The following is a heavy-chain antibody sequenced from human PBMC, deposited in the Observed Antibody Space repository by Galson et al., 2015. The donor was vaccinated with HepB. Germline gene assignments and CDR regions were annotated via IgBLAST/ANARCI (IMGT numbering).Heavy chain of an antibody. CDR3: AKDRPSEQWLVFDY. V-gene: IGHV7-4-1*02. CDR1: GYTFTSYA. D-gene: IGHD6-19*01. J-gene: IGHJ4*02. CDR2: INTNTGNP. Sequence: SVKVSCKASGYTFTSYAMNWVRQAPGQGLEWMGWINTNTGNPTYAQGFTGRFVFSLDTSVSTAYLQMNSLRAEDTAVYYCAKDRPSEQWLVFDYWGQGTLVTVSS.